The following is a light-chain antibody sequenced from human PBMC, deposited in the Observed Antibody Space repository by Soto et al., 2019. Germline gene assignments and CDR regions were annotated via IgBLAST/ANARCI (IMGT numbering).Light chain of an antibody. J-gene: IGLJ1*01. CDR1: RSNIGAGYD. CDR3: QSYDSSLRGFYV. CDR2: GDN. V-gene: IGLV1-40*01. Sequence: QSVLTQPPSVSGAPGQRATISCTGSRSNIGAGYDVYWYLQLPGTAPKLLIYGDNNRPSGVPDRFSASKSGTSASLAITGLQAADEADYYCQSYDSSLRGFYVFGPGTKLTVL.